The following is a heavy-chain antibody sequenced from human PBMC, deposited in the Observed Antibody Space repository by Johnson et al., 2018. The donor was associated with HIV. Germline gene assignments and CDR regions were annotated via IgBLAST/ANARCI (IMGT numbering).Heavy chain of an antibody. Sequence: QVQLVESGGGVVQPGRSLRLSCAASGFTFSSYGMHWVRQAPGKGLEWVAVISYDGSNKYYADSVKGRFTISRENAKNSLYLQMNSLRAGDTAVYYCARQVYCSSTSCSSAFDIWGQGTVVTVSS. CDR1: GFTFSSYG. CDR2: ISYDGSNK. J-gene: IGHJ3*02. V-gene: IGHV3-30*19. D-gene: IGHD2-2*01. CDR3: ARQVYCSSTSCSSAFDI.